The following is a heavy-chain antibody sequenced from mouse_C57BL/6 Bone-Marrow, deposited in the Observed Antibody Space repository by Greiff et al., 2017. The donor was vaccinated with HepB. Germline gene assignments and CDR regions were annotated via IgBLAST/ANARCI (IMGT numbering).Heavy chain of an antibody. V-gene: IGHV1-81*01. CDR2: IYPRSGNT. CDR1: GYTFTSYG. Sequence: VQLQQSGAELARPGASVKLSCKASGYTFTSYGISWVKQRTGQGLEWIGEIYPRSGNTYYNEKFKGKATLTADKSSSTAYMELRSLTSEDSAVYFCAREDYYGSSYGFAYWGQGTLVTVSA. CDR3: AREDYYGSSYGFAY. J-gene: IGHJ3*01. D-gene: IGHD1-1*01.